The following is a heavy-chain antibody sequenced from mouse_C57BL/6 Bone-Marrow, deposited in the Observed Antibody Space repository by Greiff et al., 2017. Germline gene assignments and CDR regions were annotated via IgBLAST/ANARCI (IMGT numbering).Heavy chain of an antibody. CDR1: GFTFSSYG. V-gene: IGHV5-6*01. CDR2: ISSGGSYT. J-gene: IGHJ4*01. CDR3: ARHSYYAMDY. Sequence: EVHLVESGGDLVKPGGSLKLSCAASGFTFSSYGMSWVRQTPDKRLEWVATISSGGSYTYYPDSVKGRFTISRENAKNTLYLQMSSLKSEDTAMYYCARHSYYAMDYWGQGTSVTGSS.